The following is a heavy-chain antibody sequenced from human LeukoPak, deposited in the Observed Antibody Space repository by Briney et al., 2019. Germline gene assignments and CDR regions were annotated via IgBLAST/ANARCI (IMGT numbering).Heavy chain of an antibody. CDR1: GFTFNNYA. Sequence: GGSLRLSCAASGFTFNNYAMNWVRQTPGGRLEWVSFIGISSGPLLYADSVKGRFTISRDNSKNTMSVQMDDLRAEDTAVYYCTRYNNDHIDYWGQGTLVTVSS. D-gene: IGHD1-14*01. J-gene: IGHJ4*02. V-gene: IGHV3-48*04. CDR2: IGISSGPL. CDR3: TRYNNDHIDY.